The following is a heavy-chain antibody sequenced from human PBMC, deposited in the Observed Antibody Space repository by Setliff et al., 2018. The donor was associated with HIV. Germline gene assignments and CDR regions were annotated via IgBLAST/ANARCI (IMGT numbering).Heavy chain of an antibody. CDR2: ISGYNGNT. D-gene: IGHD6-19*01. CDR1: GYNFTSYG. CDR3: AREGYSSGWGALDYYYYMDV. V-gene: IGHV1-18*01. Sequence: ASVKVSCKASGYNFTSYGITWVRQAPGQGLEGMGWISGYNGNTKYAQKVQVRVTMTTDTSTSTAYMELRSLRSDDTAVYYCAREGYSSGWGALDYYYYMDVWGKGTTVTVSS. J-gene: IGHJ6*03.